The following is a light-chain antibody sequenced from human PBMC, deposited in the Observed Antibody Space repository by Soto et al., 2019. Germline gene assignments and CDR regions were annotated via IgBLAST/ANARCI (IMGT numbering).Light chain of an antibody. CDR3: QQYYSTPPVT. J-gene: IGKJ4*01. V-gene: IGKV4-1*01. CDR1: QSVLYSSNNKNY. CDR2: WAS. Sequence: DIVMTQSPDSLAVSLGERATINCKSSQSVLYSSNNKNYLAWYQQKPGQPPKLLIYWASTRESGVPDRFSGSGSWTDFTLTISSLQAEDVAVYYCQQYYSTPPVTFGGGTKVEIQ.